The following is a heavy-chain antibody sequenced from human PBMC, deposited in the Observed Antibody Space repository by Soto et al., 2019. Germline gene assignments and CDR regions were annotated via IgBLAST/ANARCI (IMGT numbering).Heavy chain of an antibody. V-gene: IGHV1-69*13. J-gene: IGHJ6*02. CDR1: GYTFTSHG. CDR2: IIPIFGTA. D-gene: IGHD3-10*01. Sequence: SVKVSCKTSGYTFTSHGISWVRWAPGRGLEWMGGIIPIFGTANYAQKFQGRVTITADESTSTAYMELSSLRSEDTAVYYCARDQGGSGSYPNGMDVWGQGTTVTVSS. CDR3: ARDQGGSGSYPNGMDV.